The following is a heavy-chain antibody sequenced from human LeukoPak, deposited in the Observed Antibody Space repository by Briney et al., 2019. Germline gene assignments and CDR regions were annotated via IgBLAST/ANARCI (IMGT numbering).Heavy chain of an antibody. V-gene: IGHV4-34*01. CDR2: IKHSGST. D-gene: IGHD3-10*01. CDR1: GGSFSGYY. Sequence: SETLSLTCAVSGGSFSGYYLSWIRQPPGKGLELIGEIKHSGSTNYNPSLKSRVSISVDTSKNQFSLKLNSVTAADTAVYYCARGGGTGRSITMIRGVRGVYYMDVWGKGTTVTISS. J-gene: IGHJ6*03. CDR3: ARGGGTGRSITMIRGVRGVYYMDV.